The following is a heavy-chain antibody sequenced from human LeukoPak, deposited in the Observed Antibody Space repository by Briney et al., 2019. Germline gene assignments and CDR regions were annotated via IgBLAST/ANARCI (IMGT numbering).Heavy chain of an antibody. CDR2: ISSSSSTI. CDR1: GFIFSSYG. J-gene: IGHJ4*02. Sequence: PGGSLRLSCAASGFIFSSYGIHWVRQAPGKGLEWVSYISSSSSTIYYADSVKGRFTISRDNAKNSLYLQMNSLRDEDTAVYYCAFVPWTTVTTIDYWGQGTLVTVSS. CDR3: AFVPWTTVTTIDY. D-gene: IGHD4-17*01. V-gene: IGHV3-48*02.